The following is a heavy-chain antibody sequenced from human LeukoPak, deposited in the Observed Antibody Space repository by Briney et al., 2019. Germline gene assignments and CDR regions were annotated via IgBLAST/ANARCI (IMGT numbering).Heavy chain of an antibody. CDR1: GFTFSSYS. D-gene: IGHD6-6*01. CDR2: ISSSSTI. Sequence: PGGSLRLSCAASGFTFSSYSMNWVRQAPGKGLEWVSYISSSSTIYYADSVKGRFTISRDNAKNSLYLQMNSLRAEDTAVYYCARGRDSSSSAAFDIWGQGTMVTVSS. J-gene: IGHJ3*02. CDR3: ARGRDSSSSAAFDI. V-gene: IGHV3-48*01.